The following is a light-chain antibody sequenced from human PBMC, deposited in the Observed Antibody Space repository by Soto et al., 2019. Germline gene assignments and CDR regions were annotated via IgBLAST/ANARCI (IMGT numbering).Light chain of an antibody. CDR1: SSDVGSYNL. J-gene: IGLJ1*01. V-gene: IGLV2-23*01. CDR2: EGS. CDR3: CSYAGSSTDV. Sequence: QSVLTQPASVSGSPGQSITISCTGTSSDVGSYNLVSWYQQHPSKAPKLMIYEGSKRPSGVSNRFSGSKYGNTASLTISDLQAEDEADYYCCSYAGSSTDVFGTGTKVTVL.